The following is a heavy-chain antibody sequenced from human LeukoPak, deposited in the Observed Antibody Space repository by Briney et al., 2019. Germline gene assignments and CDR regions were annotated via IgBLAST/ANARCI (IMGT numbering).Heavy chain of an antibody. J-gene: IGHJ4*02. D-gene: IGHD1-1*01. CDR1: EFTFTTYG. V-gene: IGHV3-33*01. CDR3: ARDWKTNSFDY. Sequence: PGGSLRLSCAASEFTFTTYGMHWVRQAPGKGLEWVAFIYYDGSNIYYADYVKGRFTISRDISKNTLYLQMDSLRAEDTAIYYCARDWKTNSFDYWGQGTLGTVSS. CDR2: IYYDGSNI.